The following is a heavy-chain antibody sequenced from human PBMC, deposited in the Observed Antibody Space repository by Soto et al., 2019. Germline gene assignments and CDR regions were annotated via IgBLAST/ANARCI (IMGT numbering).Heavy chain of an antibody. J-gene: IGHJ4*02. CDR1: GYTFTSYG. CDR2: ISAYNGNT. Sequence: QVQLVQSGAEVKKPGASVKVSCKASGYTFTSYGISWVRQAPGQGLEWMGWISAYNGNTNYAQKLQGRVTMTTVTATSTAYMALRSPRSADSAVYYCARDAPAEDYRAEAPLVTASP. CDR3: ARDAPAEDY. V-gene: IGHV1-18*01.